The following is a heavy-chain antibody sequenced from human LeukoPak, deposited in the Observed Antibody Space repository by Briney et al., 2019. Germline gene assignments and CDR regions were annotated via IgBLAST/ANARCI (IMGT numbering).Heavy chain of an antibody. CDR1: GGSISSYY. Sequence: PSETLSLTCTVSGGSISSYYWTWIRQPPGKGLEWIGYISYSGNTNYNPSLKSRVTISVDTSKNQFSLKLSSVTAADTAVYYCARGGSYLAYYFDYWGPGNPGHRLL. V-gene: IGHV4-59*01. D-gene: IGHD1-26*01. CDR3: ARGGSYLAYYFDY. CDR2: ISYSGNT. J-gene: IGHJ4*02.